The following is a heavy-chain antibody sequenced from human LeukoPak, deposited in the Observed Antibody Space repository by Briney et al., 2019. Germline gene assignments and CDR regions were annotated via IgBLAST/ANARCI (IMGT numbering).Heavy chain of an antibody. CDR2: IIPILGIA. CDR1: GGTFSSYA. J-gene: IGHJ6*02. Sequence: SVKVSCKASGGTFSSYAISWVRQAPGQGLEWMGRIIPILGIANYAQKFQGRVTITADKSTSTAYMELSSLRSEDTAVYYCARLLHYYGMDVWSQGTTVTVSS. V-gene: IGHV1-69*04. CDR3: ARLLHYYGMDV.